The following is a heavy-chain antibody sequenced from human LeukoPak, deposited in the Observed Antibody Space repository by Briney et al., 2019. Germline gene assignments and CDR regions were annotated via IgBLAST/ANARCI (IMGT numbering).Heavy chain of an antibody. Sequence: SVKVSCKASGGTFSSYAISWVRQAPGQGLEWMGRIIPILGIANYAQKFQGRVTITADKSTSTAYMELSSLRSEDTAVYYCARDAFGGRYNWNHDEYYYYGMDVWGQGTTVTVSS. V-gene: IGHV1-69*04. D-gene: IGHD1-14*01. CDR1: GGTFSSYA. CDR3: ARDAFGGRYNWNHDEYYYYGMDV. CDR2: IIPILGIA. J-gene: IGHJ6*02.